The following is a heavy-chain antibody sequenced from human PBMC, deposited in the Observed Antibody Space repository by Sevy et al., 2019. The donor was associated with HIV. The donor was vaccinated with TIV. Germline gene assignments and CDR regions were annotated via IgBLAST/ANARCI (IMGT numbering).Heavy chain of an antibody. CDR2: FDPEDGET. J-gene: IGHJ4*02. V-gene: IGHV1-24*01. CDR3: ATDSVLLKGRYYDSSGYYLHY. CDR1: GYIFTELS. Sequence: ASVKVSCKVSGYIFTELSMHWVRQAPGKGLEWMGGFDPEDGETIYAQKFQGRVTMTEDTSTDTAYMDVSSLRSEDTAVYYCATDSVLLKGRYYDSSGYYLHYWGQGTLVIVSS. D-gene: IGHD3-22*01.